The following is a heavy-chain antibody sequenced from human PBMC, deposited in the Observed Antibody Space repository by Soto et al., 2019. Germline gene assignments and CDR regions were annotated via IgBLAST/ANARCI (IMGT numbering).Heavy chain of an antibody. Sequence: GGSLRLSXAASGFSFSSYWMHWVRQAPGKGLVWVSRINSDGSSTSYADSVKGRFTISRDNAKNTLYVQMNSLRAEDTAVYYCARELGISYSFYGLDVWGQGTTVTVSS. CDR3: ARELGISYSFYGLDV. CDR2: INSDGSST. CDR1: GFSFSSYW. V-gene: IGHV3-74*01. D-gene: IGHD7-27*01. J-gene: IGHJ6*02.